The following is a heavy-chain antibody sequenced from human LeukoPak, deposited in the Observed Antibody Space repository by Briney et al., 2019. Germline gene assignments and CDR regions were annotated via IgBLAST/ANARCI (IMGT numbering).Heavy chain of an antibody. J-gene: IGHJ6*02. CDR3: ARHNFDFWSGLLYGMDV. D-gene: IGHD3-3*01. CDR2: IYYSGST. Sequence: PSETLSLTCTVSGGSISSYYWSWIRQPPGKGLEWIEYIYYSGSTNYNPSLKSRVTISVDTSKNQFSLKLSSVTAADTAVYYCARHNFDFWSGLLYGMDVWGQGTTVTVSS. CDR1: GGSISSYY. V-gene: IGHV4-59*08.